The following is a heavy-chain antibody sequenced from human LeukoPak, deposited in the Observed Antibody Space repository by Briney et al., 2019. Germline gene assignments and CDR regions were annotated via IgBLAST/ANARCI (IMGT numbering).Heavy chain of an antibody. CDR2: MNQDGSEI. V-gene: IGHV3-7*03. CDR1: GFTFSRYW. CDR3: ARGRYSGTTYYFDY. Sequence: GGSLRLSCVGSGFTFSRYWLNWVRQAPGKGLEWVANMNQDGSEIYYLDSVKGRFTISRDNAKNSLYLQMNSLRAEDTAMYYCARGRYSGTTYYFDYWGQGTLVTVSS. D-gene: IGHD5-12*01. J-gene: IGHJ4*02.